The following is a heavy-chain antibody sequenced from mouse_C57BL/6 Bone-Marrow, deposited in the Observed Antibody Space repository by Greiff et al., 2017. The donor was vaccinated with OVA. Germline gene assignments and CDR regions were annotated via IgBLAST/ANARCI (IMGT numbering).Heavy chain of an antibody. Sequence: EVQLVESGGGLVQSGRSLRLSCAPSGFTFSDFYMEWVRQAPGKGLEWIAASRNKANDYTTEYSASVKGRFIVSRDTSQSILYLQMNALRAEDTAIYYCAREVVGAMDYWGQGTSVTVSS. J-gene: IGHJ4*01. V-gene: IGHV7-1*01. CDR2: SRNKANDYTT. CDR1: GFTFSDFY. CDR3: AREVVGAMDY. D-gene: IGHD1-1*01.